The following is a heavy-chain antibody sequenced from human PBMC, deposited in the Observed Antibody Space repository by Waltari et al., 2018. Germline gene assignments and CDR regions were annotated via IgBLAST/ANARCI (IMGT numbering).Heavy chain of an antibody. CDR1: ACSISIYY. Sequence: QVQLQESGPGLVKPSETLSLTCTVSACSISIYYCSWIRQPPGKGLEWIGYIYYSGSTNYNPSLKSRVTISVDTSKNQFSLKLSSVTAADTAVYYCAREGVAARPFDYWGQGTLVTVSS. J-gene: IGHJ4*02. CDR2: IYYSGST. CDR3: AREGVAARPFDY. V-gene: IGHV4-59*01. D-gene: IGHD6-6*01.